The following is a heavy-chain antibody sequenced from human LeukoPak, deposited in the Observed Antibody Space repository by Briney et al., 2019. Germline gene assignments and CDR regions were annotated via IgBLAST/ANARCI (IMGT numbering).Heavy chain of an antibody. CDR1: GGSISSYY. CDR3: AKDISQYYSGSGSYYNYFDF. CDR2: IYYSGST. V-gene: IGHV4-59*01. J-gene: IGHJ4*02. Sequence: SETLSLTCTVSGGSISSYYWSWIRQPPGKGLEWIGYIYYSGSTNYNPSLKSRVTISVDTSKNQFSLKLSSVTAADTAVYYCAKDISQYYSGSGSYYNYFDFWGQGTLVTVSS. D-gene: IGHD3-10*01.